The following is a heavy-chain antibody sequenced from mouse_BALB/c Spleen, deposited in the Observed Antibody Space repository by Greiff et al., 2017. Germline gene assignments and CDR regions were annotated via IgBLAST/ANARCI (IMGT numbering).Heavy chain of an antibody. V-gene: IGHV5-6-5*01. CDR2: ISSGGST. Sequence: EVKLLESGGGLVKPGGSLKLSCAASGFTFSSYAMSWVRQTPEKRLEWVASISSGGSTYYPDSVKGRFTISRDNARNILYLQMSSLRSEDTAMYYCARALYDYDGSSYWCFDVWGAGTTVTVSS. D-gene: IGHD2-4*01. J-gene: IGHJ1*01. CDR3: ARALYDYDGSSYWCFDV. CDR1: GFTFSSYA.